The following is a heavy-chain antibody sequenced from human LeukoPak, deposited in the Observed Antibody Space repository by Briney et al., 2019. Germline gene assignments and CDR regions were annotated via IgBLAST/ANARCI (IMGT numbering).Heavy chain of an antibody. V-gene: IGHV4-59*12. CDR3: AAQDYDFWSGYDY. Sequence: PSETLSLTCTVSGGSISGSYWNWIRQSPGRGLEWIGFIFSSGSASANYNPSLKSRVTISVDTSKNQFSLKLSSVTAADTAVYYCAAQDYDFWSGYDYWGQGTLVTVSS. CDR2: IFSSGSA. J-gene: IGHJ4*02. CDR1: GGSISGSY. D-gene: IGHD3-3*01.